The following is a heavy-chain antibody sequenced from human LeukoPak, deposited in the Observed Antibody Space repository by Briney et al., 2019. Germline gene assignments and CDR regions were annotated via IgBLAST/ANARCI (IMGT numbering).Heavy chain of an antibody. CDR2: ISGSGSNT. Sequence: GGSLRLSCAASGFTFSSCAMSWVRQAPGKGLEWVSAISGSGSNTYYADSVKGRFTISRDNSKNTLYPQMNSLRAEDTAVYYCAKAPVGAARWYFDYWGQGTLVTVSS. CDR1: GFTFSSCA. V-gene: IGHV3-23*01. J-gene: IGHJ4*02. D-gene: IGHD3-10*01. CDR3: AKAPVGAARWYFDY.